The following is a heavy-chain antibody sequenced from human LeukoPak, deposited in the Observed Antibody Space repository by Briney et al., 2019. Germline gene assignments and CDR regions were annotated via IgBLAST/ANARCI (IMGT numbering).Heavy chain of an antibody. CDR2: MNPNSGNT. J-gene: IGHJ6*02. CDR1: GYTFSSYD. D-gene: IGHD2-15*01. V-gene: IGHV1-8*01. Sequence: ASVKVSCKASGYTFSSYDINWVRQATGQGLEWLGWMNPNSGNTGYAQKFQGRVTMTRNTSISTAYMELSSLRSEDTAVYYCERVRGSYYYYGMDVWGQGTTVTVSS. CDR3: ERVRGSYYYYGMDV.